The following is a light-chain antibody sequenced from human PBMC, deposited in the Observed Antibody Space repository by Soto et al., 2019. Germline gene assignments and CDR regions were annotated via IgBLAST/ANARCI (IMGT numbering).Light chain of an antibody. CDR2: RAS. V-gene: IGKV3-20*01. Sequence: EIVLTQSPGTLSLSPGERATLSCRASQSVTNRYLAWYQQKPGQAPRLLIYRASTRATDIPDRFRGSGSGTDFTLTISRLEPEDFAVYYCQQSGSSPLTFGGGTKVDIK. J-gene: IGKJ4*01. CDR1: QSVTNRY. CDR3: QQSGSSPLT.